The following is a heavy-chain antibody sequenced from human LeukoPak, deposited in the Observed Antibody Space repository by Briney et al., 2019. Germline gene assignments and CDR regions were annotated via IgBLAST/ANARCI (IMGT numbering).Heavy chain of an antibody. J-gene: IGHJ1*01. CDR2: IYSGGST. Sequence: PGGSLRLSLAASGFRFSSNYMSGGRQAPGKGLEWVSVIYSGGSTYYAHCVQGRVTISRHNSKNTLYLQMKSLRAEDTAVYYCARTDETAPAEDFQHWGQGTLVTVSS. D-gene: IGHD2-21*02. CDR3: ARTDETAPAEDFQH. CDR1: GFRFSSNY. V-gene: IGHV3-53*01.